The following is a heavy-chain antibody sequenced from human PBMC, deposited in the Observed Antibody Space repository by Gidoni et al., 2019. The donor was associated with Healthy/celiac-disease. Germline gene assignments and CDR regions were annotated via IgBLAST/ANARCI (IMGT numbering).Heavy chain of an antibody. V-gene: IGHV3-48*01. J-gene: IGHJ6*02. CDR1: GFTFSSYS. CDR3: ARDMPLRRSVEGPVYGMDV. D-gene: IGHD2-2*01. CDR2: ISSSSSTI. Sequence: CAASGFTFSSYSMNWVRQAPGKGLEWVSYISSSSSTIYYADSVKGRFTISRDNAKNSLYLQMNSLRAEDTAVYYCARDMPLRRSVEGPVYGMDVWGQGTTVTVSS.